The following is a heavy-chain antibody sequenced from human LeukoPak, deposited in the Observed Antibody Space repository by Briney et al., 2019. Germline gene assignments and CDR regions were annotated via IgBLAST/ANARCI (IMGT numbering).Heavy chain of an antibody. CDR2: FYIDRNT. Sequence: GGSLRLSCAASGFTVSRYYMSWVRQAPGKGLEWVSVFYIDRNTYYADSVRGRFTISRDNSKNTLYLQMSSLRAEDTAVYYCAKRLIGYYMYAYWGQGTLVTVSS. D-gene: IGHD3-9*01. CDR1: GFTVSRYY. V-gene: IGHV3-66*01. CDR3: AKRLIGYYMYAY. J-gene: IGHJ4*02.